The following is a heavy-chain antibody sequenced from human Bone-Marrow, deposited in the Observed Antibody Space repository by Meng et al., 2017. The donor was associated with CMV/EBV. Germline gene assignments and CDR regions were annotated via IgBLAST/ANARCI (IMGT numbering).Heavy chain of an antibody. CDR2: ISGSSSFI. D-gene: IGHD3-10*01. CDR3: ARERGSDVFYYYYGMDV. V-gene: IGHV3-21*06. Sequence: GGSLRLSCAASGFTFSRYTINWVRQAPGKGLEWVSSISGSSSFIYYADSVMGRFTISRDNAKNSLYLQMNSLRAEDTAVYYCARERGSDVFYYYYGMDVWGQGTTVTVSS. CDR1: GFTFSRYT. J-gene: IGHJ6*02.